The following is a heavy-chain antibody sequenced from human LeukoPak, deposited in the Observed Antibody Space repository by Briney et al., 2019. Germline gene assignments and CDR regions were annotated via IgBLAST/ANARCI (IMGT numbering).Heavy chain of an antibody. CDR1: GGSFSGYH. J-gene: IGHJ6*02. CDR3: ARGISSWSLYYYGMDV. Sequence: SETLSLTCAVYGGSFSGYHWSWIRQPPGKGREWIGEINHSGSTNYNPSLKSRVTISVDTSKNQFSLKLSSVTAADTAVYYCARGISSWSLYYYGMDVWGQGTTVTVSS. V-gene: IGHV4-34*01. D-gene: IGHD6-13*01. CDR2: INHSGST.